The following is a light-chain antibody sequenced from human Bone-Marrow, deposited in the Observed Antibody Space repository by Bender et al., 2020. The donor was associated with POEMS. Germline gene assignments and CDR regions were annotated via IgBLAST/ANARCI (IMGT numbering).Light chain of an antibody. Sequence: QSALTQPASVSGSPGQSITISCTGTSRDVGTYDLVSWYQQHPGKAPKLMIYEVTKRPSGISLRFSGSKSGNTASLTISGLQAEDEADYYCCSYAPSSSFDVFFGGGTKLTVL. CDR2: EVT. V-gene: IGLV2-23*02. CDR1: SRDVGTYDL. CDR3: CSYAPSSSFDVF. J-gene: IGLJ2*01.